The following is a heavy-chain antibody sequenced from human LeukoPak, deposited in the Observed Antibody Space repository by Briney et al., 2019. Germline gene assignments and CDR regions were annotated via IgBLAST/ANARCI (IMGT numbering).Heavy chain of an antibody. CDR3: ARDGYSYGIDY. CDR1: GFTFSSYG. Sequence: GGSLRLSCAASGFTFSSYGMNWVRQAPGKGLEWVSSISSSSSYTYYADSVKGRFTISRDNAKNSLYLQMNSLRAEDTAVYYCARDGYSYGIDYWGQGTLVTVSS. J-gene: IGHJ4*02. CDR2: ISSSSSYT. D-gene: IGHD5-18*01. V-gene: IGHV3-21*01.